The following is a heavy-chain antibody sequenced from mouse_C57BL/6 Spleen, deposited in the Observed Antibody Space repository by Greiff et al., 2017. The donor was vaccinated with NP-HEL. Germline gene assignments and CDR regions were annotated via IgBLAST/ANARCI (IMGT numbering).Heavy chain of an antibody. CDR1: GFTFTDYY. Sequence: EVQVVESGGGLVQPGGSLSLSCAASGFTFTDYYMSWVRQPPGKALEWLGFIRNKANGYTTEYSASVKGRFTISRDNSQSILYLQMNALRAEDSATYYCARYGSGGLLDYWGQGTTLTVSS. CDR3: ARYGSGGLLDY. J-gene: IGHJ2*01. CDR2: IRNKANGYTT. D-gene: IGHD3-1*01. V-gene: IGHV7-3*01.